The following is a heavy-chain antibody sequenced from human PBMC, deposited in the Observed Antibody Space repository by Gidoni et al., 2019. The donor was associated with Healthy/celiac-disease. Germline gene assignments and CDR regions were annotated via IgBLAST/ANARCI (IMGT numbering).Heavy chain of an antibody. CDR2: IYYSGST. CDR3: ARLTGDIRDWYFDL. V-gene: IGHV4-59*01. Sequence: QVQLQESGPGLVKPSETLSLTCTVSGGTIRSYYWSWLRQPPGKGLEWIVYIYYSGSTNYNPSLKSRVTISVDTSKNQFSLTLSSVTAADTAVYSCARLTGDIRDWYFDLWGRGTLVTVSS. D-gene: IGHD7-27*01. CDR1: GGTIRSYY. J-gene: IGHJ2*01.